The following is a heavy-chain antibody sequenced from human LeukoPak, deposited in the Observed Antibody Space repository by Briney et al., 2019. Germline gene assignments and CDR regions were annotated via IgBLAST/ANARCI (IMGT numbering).Heavy chain of an antibody. V-gene: IGHV1-2*02. J-gene: IGHJ4*02. D-gene: IGHD6-13*01. CDR1: GYTFTGYY. Sequence: GASVKVSCKASGYTFTGYYMHWVRQAPGHGLEWMGWINPNSGGTNYAQEFQGRVTMTRDTSISTAYMELSRLRSDDTAVYYCARVQQQLTLFDYWGQGTLVTVSS. CDR3: ARVQQQLTLFDY. CDR2: INPNSGGT.